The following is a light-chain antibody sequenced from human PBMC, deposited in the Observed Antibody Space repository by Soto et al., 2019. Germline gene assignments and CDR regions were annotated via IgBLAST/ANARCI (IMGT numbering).Light chain of an antibody. Sequence: DIQLTQSPSFLSASVGDRVTVSCRASQDISTSLAWFQQKAGKVPQLLVSPASTLQGGVPSRFSGSGSGTYFTLTINNLQAEDFATYYCQHLRTYPFTFGQGTKLDIK. V-gene: IGKV1-9*01. CDR2: PAS. CDR1: QDISTS. J-gene: IGKJ2*01. CDR3: QHLRTYPFT.